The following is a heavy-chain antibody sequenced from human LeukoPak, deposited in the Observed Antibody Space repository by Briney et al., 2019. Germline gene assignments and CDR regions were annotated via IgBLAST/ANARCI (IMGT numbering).Heavy chain of an antibody. CDR2: IFYSGRN. CDR1: GDSIRDYY. CDR3: ARGDTYYYYMDV. Sequence: SETLSLTCIVSGDSIRDYYWTWIRQPPGKGLEWIGHIFYSGRNNYNPSLKSRVTISLDTSKNQFSLKLRSVTAADTAVYYCARGDTYYYYMDVWGKGTTVTVSS. J-gene: IGHJ6*03. V-gene: IGHV4-59*01.